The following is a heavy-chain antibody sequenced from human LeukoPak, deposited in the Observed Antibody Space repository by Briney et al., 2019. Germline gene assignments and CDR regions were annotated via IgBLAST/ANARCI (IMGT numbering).Heavy chain of an antibody. CDR1: GVSISSYY. J-gene: IGHJ4*02. D-gene: IGHD5-18*01. CDR2: IYDSETT. Sequence: SESLSLTCTVSGVSISSYYWSWIRQTPGKGLEWMGYIYDSETTNHNPSVKSRVTISVDTSKNQFSLKLSSVTAADTAVYYCAGRYRSRLDFWGQGTLVTVSS. V-gene: IGHV4-59*01. CDR3: AGRYRSRLDF.